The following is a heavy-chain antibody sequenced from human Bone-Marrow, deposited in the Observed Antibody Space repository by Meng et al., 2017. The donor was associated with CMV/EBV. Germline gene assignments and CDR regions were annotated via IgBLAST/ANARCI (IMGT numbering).Heavy chain of an antibody. CDR3: ARDYGQFGSRAYGMDV. D-gene: IGHD2-2*01. V-gene: IGHV3-53*01. Sequence: GESLKISCAASGFTVSSNYMSWVRQAPGKGLEWVSVIYSGGSTYYADSVKGRFAISRDNSKNTLYLQMNSLRAEDTAVYYCARDYGQFGSRAYGMDVWVERTTVTVSS. J-gene: IGHJ6*04. CDR1: GFTVSSNY. CDR2: IYSGGST.